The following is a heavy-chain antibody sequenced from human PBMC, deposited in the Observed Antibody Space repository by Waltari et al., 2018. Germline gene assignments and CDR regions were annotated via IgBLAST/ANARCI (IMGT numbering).Heavy chain of an antibody. CDR2: ISSSGSTI. J-gene: IGHJ4*02. V-gene: IGHV3-48*03. D-gene: IGHD2-8*01. CDR3: ARDKDRYCTNGVCEKFDY. CDR1: GFTFSSYA. Sequence: EVQLLESGGGLVQPGGSLRLSCAASGFTFSSYAMSWVRQAPGKGLEWVSYISSSGSTIYYADSVKCRFTISRDNAKNSLYLQMNSLRAEDTAVYYCARDKDRYCTNGVCEKFDYWGQGTLVTVSS.